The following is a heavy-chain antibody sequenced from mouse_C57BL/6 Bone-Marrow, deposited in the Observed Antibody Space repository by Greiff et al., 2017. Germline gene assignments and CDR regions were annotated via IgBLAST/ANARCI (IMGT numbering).Heavy chain of an antibody. CDR1: GYAFTNYL. J-gene: IGHJ2*01. CDR2: INPGSGGT. D-gene: IGHD3-3*01. CDR3: ARRRKGWDYFDY. V-gene: IGHV1-54*01. Sequence: VQLQQSGAELVRPGTSVKVSCKASGYAFTNYLIEWVKQRPGQGLEWIGVINPGSGGTNYNEKFKGKATLTADKSSSTAYMQLSSLTSEDSAVYFCARRRKGWDYFDYWGQGTTLTVSS.